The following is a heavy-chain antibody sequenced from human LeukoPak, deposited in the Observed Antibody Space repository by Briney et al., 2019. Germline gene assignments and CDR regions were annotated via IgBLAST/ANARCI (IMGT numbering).Heavy chain of an antibody. CDR2: IKEDGSEK. D-gene: IGHD2-2*01. Sequence: GGSLRLSCAASGFTFSSYWMSWVRQAPGKGLEWVANIKEDGSEKYYVDSVKGRLTISRDNAKNSLYLQMNSLRAEDTAVYYCVRGRYCNSISCDYFDYWGQGTLVTVSS. CDR1: GFTFSSYW. CDR3: VRGRYCNSISCDYFDY. J-gene: IGHJ4*02. V-gene: IGHV3-7*01.